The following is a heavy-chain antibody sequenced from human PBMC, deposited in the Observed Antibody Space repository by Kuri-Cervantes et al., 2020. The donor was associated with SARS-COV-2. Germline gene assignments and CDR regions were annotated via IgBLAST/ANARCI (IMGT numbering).Heavy chain of an antibody. CDR3: VRDGDHWNFDY. CDR2: INPDGSYT. CDR1: GFTFSGHW. Sequence: GESLMISCAASGFTFSGHWIHWVRQAPGKGLVWVSRINPDGSYTNNADSVKGRFTLSRDNAKNMLFLQMNSLRAEDTAVYYCVRDGDHWNFDYWGQGTLVTVSS. J-gene: IGHJ4*02. D-gene: IGHD1-1*01. V-gene: IGHV3-74*01.